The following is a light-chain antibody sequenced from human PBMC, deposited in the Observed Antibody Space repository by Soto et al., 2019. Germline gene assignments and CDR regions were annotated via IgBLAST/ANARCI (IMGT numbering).Light chain of an antibody. Sequence: DIQMTQSPSSLSASVGDRVTITCRASQTISNYLNWYQEKPGKAPKLLIYAASNLQSGVPSRFGGSESGTDFTLPITNLPPQDFATYYCETTYSTPFTFGPGTNVDVK. CDR1: QTISNY. CDR2: AAS. V-gene: IGKV1-39*01. CDR3: ETTYSTPFT. J-gene: IGKJ3*01.